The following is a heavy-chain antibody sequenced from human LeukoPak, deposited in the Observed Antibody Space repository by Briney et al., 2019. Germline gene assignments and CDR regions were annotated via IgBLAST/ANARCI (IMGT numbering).Heavy chain of an antibody. D-gene: IGHD3-22*01. Sequence: ASVKVSCKASGYTFTGYYMHWVRQAPGQGLEWMGWINPNSGDTNYAHNFRGRVTMTRDTSISTVYMELSRLESDDTAVYYCARPNNYYDTSGYVAFDVWGQGTMVTVSS. V-gene: IGHV1-2*07. J-gene: IGHJ3*01. CDR3: ARPNNYYDTSGYVAFDV. CDR1: GYTFTGYY. CDR2: INPNSGDT.